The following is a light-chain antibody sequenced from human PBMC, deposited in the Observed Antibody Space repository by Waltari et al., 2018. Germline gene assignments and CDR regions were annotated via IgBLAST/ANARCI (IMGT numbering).Light chain of an antibody. CDR1: ASDVGGYRY. J-gene: IGLJ1*01. Sequence: QSALTQPPSASGSPGQSVTISCTGTASDVGGYRYVSWCQQHPGQAPKLIIFDVSKRPSGVPERFSGSKSGNTASLTVSGLQAEDEADYYCSSYAGSNNYVFGTGTKVTVL. CDR3: SSYAGSNNYV. CDR2: DVS. V-gene: IGLV2-8*01.